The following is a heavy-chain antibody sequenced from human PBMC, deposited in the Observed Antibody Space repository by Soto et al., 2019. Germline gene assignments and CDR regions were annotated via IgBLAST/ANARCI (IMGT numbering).Heavy chain of an antibody. CDR2: IYYSGST. CDR1: GGSVSSGSYY. CDR3: ARDRGAVAGFSPLTSYYYYGMDV. Sequence: KSSETLSLTCTVSGGSVSSGSYYWSWIRQPPGKGLEWIGYIYYSGSTNYNPSLKSRVTISVDTSKNQFSLKLSSVTAADTAVYYCARDRGAVAGFSPLTSYYYYGMDVWGQGTTVTVSS. J-gene: IGHJ6*02. V-gene: IGHV4-61*01. D-gene: IGHD6-19*01.